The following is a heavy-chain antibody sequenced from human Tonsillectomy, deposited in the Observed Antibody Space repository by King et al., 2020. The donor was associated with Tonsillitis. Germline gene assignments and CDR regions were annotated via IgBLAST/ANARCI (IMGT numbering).Heavy chain of an antibody. V-gene: IGHV3-23*04. J-gene: IGHJ4*02. CDR3: AKKRSGYDYSDY. D-gene: IGHD5-12*01. Sequence: VQLVESGGGLVQPGGSLRLSCAASGFTFSSYAMSWVRQAPGKGLEWFSAIIGSGGSTYYADSVKGRFTISRDNSKNTLYLQMNSLSAEDTAVYYCAKKRSGYDYSDYWGQGTLVTVSS. CDR2: IIGSGGST. CDR1: GFTFSSYA.